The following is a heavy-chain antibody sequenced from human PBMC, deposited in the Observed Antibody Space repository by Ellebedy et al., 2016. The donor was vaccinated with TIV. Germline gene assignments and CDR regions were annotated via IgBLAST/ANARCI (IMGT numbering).Heavy chain of an antibody. CDR3: ARINVYGDYDWDY. CDR2: INPNSGGT. CDR1: GYTFTGYY. J-gene: IGHJ4*02. V-gene: IGHV1-2*04. Sequence: ASVKVSXKASGYTFTGYYMHWVRQAPGQGLEWMGWINPNSGGTNYAQKFQGWVTMTRDTSISTAYMELSRLRSDDTAVYYCARINVYGDYDWDYWGQGTLVTVSS. D-gene: IGHD4-17*01.